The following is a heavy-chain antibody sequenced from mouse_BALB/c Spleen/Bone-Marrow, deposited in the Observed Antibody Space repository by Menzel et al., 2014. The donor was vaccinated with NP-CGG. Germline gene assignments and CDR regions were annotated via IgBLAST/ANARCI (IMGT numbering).Heavy chain of an antibody. Sequence: EVKLMESGGGLVQPGGSLKLSCAASGFDFSRYWMSWVRQAPGKGLEWIGEINPDSSTINYTPSLKDKFIISRDNAKNTLYPQMSKVRSEDTALYYCARLSYYGRFAYWGQGTLVTVSA. D-gene: IGHD1-1*01. J-gene: IGHJ3*01. CDR3: ARLSYYGRFAY. CDR2: INPDSSTI. CDR1: GFDFSRYW. V-gene: IGHV4-1*02.